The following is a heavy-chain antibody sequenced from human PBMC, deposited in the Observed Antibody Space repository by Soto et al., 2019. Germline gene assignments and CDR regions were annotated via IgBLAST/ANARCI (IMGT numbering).Heavy chain of an antibody. CDR3: ARDGGYCSGGSCYGNFDY. CDR1: GYTFTSYA. Sequence: QVQLVQSGAEVKKPGASVKVSCKASGYTFTSYAMHWVRQAPGQRLEWMGWINAGNGNTKYSQKFQGRVTITRDRAASTAYMELRSLRSEDTAVYYCARDGGYCSGGSCYGNFDYWGQGTLVTVSS. CDR2: INAGNGNT. D-gene: IGHD2-15*01. J-gene: IGHJ4*02. V-gene: IGHV1-3*01.